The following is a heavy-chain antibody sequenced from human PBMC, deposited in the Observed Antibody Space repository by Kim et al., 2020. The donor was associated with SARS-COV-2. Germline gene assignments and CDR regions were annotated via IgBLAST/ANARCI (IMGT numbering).Heavy chain of an antibody. V-gene: IGHV4-39*01. CDR2: IYYSGST. Sequence: SETLSLTCTVSGGSISSSSYYWGWIRQPPGKGLEWIGSIYYSGSTYYNPSLKSRVTISVDTSKNQFSLKLSSVTAADTAVYYCARQGLYDYVLGWGQGTLVTVSS. D-gene: IGHD3-16*01. CDR1: GGSISSSSYY. J-gene: IGHJ4*02. CDR3: ARQGLYDYVLG.